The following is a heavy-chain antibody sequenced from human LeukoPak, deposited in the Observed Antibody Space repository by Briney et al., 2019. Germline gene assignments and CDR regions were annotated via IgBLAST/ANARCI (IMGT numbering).Heavy chain of an antibody. V-gene: IGHV4-59*01. Sequence: SETLSLTCTVSGGSISSYYWSWIRQPPGKGLEWIGYIYYSGSTNYNPSLKSRVTISVDTSKNQFSLKLSSVTAADTAVYYCARPITIFGVVDYWGQGTLVTVSS. J-gene: IGHJ4*02. CDR1: GGSISSYY. CDR2: IYYSGST. CDR3: ARPITIFGVVDY. D-gene: IGHD3-3*01.